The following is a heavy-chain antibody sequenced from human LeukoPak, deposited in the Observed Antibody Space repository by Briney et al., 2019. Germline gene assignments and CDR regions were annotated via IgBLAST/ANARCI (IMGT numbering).Heavy chain of an antibody. CDR3: ARGVSLGSYYYYMDV. CDR1: GGTFSSYA. J-gene: IGHJ6*03. D-gene: IGHD1-26*01. V-gene: IGHV1-69*06. CDR2: IIPIFGTA. Sequence: GASVKVSCKASGGTFSSYAISWVRQAPGQGLEWMGGIIPIFGTANYAQKFQGRVTITADKSTSTAYMELSSLRSEDTAVYYCARGVSLGSYYYYMDVWGKGTTVTVSS.